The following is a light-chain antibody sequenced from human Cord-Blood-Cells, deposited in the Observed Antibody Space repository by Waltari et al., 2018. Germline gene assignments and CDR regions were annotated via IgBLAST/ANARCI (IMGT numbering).Light chain of an antibody. CDR2: WAS. CDR1: QSVLYSSNNKNY. J-gene: IGKJ2*01. Sequence: DIVMTQSPDSLAVSLGERATINCKSSQSVLYSSNNKNYLAWYQQKPGQPPKLLIYWASTRESVVPDRFSGSGSGTDFTLTISSLQAEDVAVYYCQQYYITPYTFGQGTKLEIK. V-gene: IGKV4-1*01. CDR3: QQYYITPYT.